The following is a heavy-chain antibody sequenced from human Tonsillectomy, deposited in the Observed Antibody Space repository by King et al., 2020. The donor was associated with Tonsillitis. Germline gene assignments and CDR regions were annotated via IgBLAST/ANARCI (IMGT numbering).Heavy chain of an antibody. J-gene: IGHJ4*02. Sequence: QLVQSGAEVKKPGASVKVSCRASGYTFSTYDLNWVRQATGQGLEWMGWMNPKSGTTGYAQKFQGRVTMTRNTSISTAYMELSSLRSEDTAVYYCARPLPGDGDYADFWGPGTLVTVSS. D-gene: IGHD4-17*01. CDR2: MNPKSGTT. CDR3: ARPLPGDGDYADF. V-gene: IGHV1-8*01. CDR1: GYTFSTYD.